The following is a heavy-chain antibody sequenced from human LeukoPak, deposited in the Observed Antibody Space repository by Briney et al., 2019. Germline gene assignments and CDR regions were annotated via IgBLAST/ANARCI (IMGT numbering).Heavy chain of an antibody. V-gene: IGHV3-48*01. Sequence: PGGSLRLSCAASGFTFSTYSMNWVRQAPGKGLEWVSYISGSSATISYADSVKGRFTISRDNAKNSLYLQMNSLRAEDTAVYYCARGFSPDCWGQGTLITVSS. J-gene: IGHJ4*02. D-gene: IGHD3-3*01. CDR3: ARGFSPDC. CDR2: ISGSSATI. CDR1: GFTFSTYS.